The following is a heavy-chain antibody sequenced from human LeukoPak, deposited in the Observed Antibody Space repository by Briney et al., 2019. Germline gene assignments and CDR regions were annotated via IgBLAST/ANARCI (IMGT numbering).Heavy chain of an antibody. V-gene: IGHV1-69*13. D-gene: IGHD6-13*01. CDR3: ARGARIAGDGLCFAP. CDR1: GGSFGSYA. Sequence: SVKVSCKAVGGSFGSYAVTWVRQAPGQGLEWMGEIIPMLGTPNYAQKFQGRVTITADEFLSTGYMELSSLRPEDTAVYYCARGARIAGDGLCFAPWGQGPLVTVSS. J-gene: IGHJ5*02. CDR2: IIPMLGTP.